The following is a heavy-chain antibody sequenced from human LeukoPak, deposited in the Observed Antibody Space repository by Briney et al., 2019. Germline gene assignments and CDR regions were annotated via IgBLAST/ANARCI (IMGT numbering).Heavy chain of an antibody. V-gene: IGHV3-7*04. CDR3: ARETEMANLDY. J-gene: IGHJ4*02. CDR2: IKQDGSEK. CDR1: GLTFSNAW. D-gene: IGHD5-24*01. Sequence: GGSLRLSCAASGLTFSNAWLNWVRQAPGKGLEWVANIKQDGSEKYYVDSVKGRFTISRDNAKKSLYLQMNSLRAEDTAVYYCARETEMANLDYWGQGTLVTVSS.